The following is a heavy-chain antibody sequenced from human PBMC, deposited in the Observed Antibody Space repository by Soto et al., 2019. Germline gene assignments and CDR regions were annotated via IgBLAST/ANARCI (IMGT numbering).Heavy chain of an antibody. CDR1: GGSISSGGYS. V-gene: IGHV4-30-2*06. CDR3: ARVPGP. J-gene: IGHJ5*02. Sequence: QLQLQESGSGLVKPSQTLSLTCAVSGGSISSGGYSWSWIRQSPGKGLEWIGYIYHSGSTYYNPSPXSXXTIAVDRSKNQFSLKLSSVTAADTAVYYCARVPGPWGQGTLVTVSS. CDR2: IYHSGST.